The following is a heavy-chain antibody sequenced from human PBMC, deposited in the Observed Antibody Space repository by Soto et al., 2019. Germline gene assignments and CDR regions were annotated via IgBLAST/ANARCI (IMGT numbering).Heavy chain of an antibody. Sequence: WASVKVSCKASGGTFSSYAISWVRQAPGQGLEWMGGIIPIFGTANYAQKFQGRVTITADESTSTAYMELSSLRSEDTAVYYCARAARYPNSPVTKYGDYNWFDPWGQGTLVTVSS. V-gene: IGHV1-69*13. CDR2: IIPIFGTA. CDR1: GGTFSSYA. CDR3: ARAARYPNSPVTKYGDYNWFDP. D-gene: IGHD4-17*01. J-gene: IGHJ5*02.